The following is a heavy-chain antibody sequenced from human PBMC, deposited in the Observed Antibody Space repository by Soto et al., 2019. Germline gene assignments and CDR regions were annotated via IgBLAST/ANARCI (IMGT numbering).Heavy chain of an antibody. CDR3: ASRYGPSEFDH. J-gene: IGHJ4*02. D-gene: IGHD3-9*01. V-gene: IGHV4-39*01. CDR1: GDSISSSSYY. Sequence: QLQLEESGPGLVKSSETLSLTCSVSGDSISSSSYYWGWIRQSPGEGLEWIGNIHGNGGTQYNPYVSSQVITSVDTTANQFSLRLTSVTAADTAVYYCASRYGPSEFDHWGQGSLVTVSS. CDR2: IHGNGGT.